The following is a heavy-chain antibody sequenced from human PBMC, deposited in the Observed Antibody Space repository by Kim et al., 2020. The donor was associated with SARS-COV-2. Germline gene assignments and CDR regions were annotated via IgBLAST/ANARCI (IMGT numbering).Heavy chain of an antibody. CDR1: GGSISRSNSH. V-gene: IGHV4-39*01. CDR2: VYYSGST. D-gene: IGHD1-1*01. CDR3: AGLEITGIAGRGGFDP. J-gene: IGHJ5*02. Sequence: SETLSLTCTVSGGSISRSNSHWGWIRQPPGKGLEWIGSVYYSGSTFYNPSLKSRVTISVDTSENQLSLKLTSVTAADTAVYYCAGLEITGIAGRGGFDP.